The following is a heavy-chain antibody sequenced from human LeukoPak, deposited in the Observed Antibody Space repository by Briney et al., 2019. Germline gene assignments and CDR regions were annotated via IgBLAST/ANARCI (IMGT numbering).Heavy chain of an antibody. CDR3: ARDYIVVRPQTDAFDI. CDR2: IKQDGSEK. D-gene: IGHD2-21*01. Sequence: GGSLRLSCAASGFTFSSYWMSWVRQAPGKGLEWVANIKQDGSEKYYVDSVKGRFTISRDNAKNSLYLQMNSLRAEDTAVYYCARDYIVVRPQTDAFDIWGQGTMVTVSS. CDR1: GFTFSSYW. V-gene: IGHV3-7*01. J-gene: IGHJ3*02.